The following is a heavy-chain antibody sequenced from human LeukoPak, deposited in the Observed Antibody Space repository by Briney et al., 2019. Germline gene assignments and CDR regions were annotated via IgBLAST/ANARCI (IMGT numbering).Heavy chain of an antibody. CDR1: GYTFTNYW. Sequence: GESLKISCKGSGYTFTNYWIGWVRQMPGKGLERMGIIYPGDSDTRYSPSFQGQVTISADKSISTAYLQWSSLKASDTAMYYCVRTDTSGWYYFDYWGQGTLVTVSS. V-gene: IGHV5-51*01. CDR3: VRTDTSGWYYFDY. CDR2: IYPGDSDT. J-gene: IGHJ4*02. D-gene: IGHD6-19*01.